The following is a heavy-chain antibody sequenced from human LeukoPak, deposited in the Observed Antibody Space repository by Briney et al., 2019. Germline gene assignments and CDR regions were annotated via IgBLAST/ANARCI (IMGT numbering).Heavy chain of an antibody. Sequence: PSETLSLTCAVYGGSFSGYYWSWIRQPPGKGLEWIGEINHSGSTNYNPSLKSRVTISVDTSKNQFSLKLSSVTAADTAVYYCARRTMVRGVIFNWGQGTLATVSS. CDR2: INHSGST. CDR1: GGSFSGYY. D-gene: IGHD3-10*01. J-gene: IGHJ4*02. CDR3: ARRTMVRGVIFN. V-gene: IGHV4-34*01.